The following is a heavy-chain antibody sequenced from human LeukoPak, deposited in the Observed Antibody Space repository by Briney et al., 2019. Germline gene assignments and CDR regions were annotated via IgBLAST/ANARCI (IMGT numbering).Heavy chain of an antibody. J-gene: IGHJ2*01. CDR1: DGSISSYY. CDR2: IYNSGST. V-gene: IGHV4-59*01. Sequence: KASETLSLTCAVSDGSISSYYWNWIRQPPGKGLEWIGNIYNSGSTDYNPSLKSRVTISVNLSKKQISLKLTSVTAADTALYYCARDKGPYWYFDLWGRGTLVTVSS. CDR3: ARDKGPYWYFDL.